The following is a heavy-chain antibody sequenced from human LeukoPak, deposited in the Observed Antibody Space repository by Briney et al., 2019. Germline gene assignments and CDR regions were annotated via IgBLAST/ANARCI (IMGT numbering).Heavy chain of an antibody. CDR2: INPNSGGT. V-gene: IGHV1-2*02. D-gene: IGHD2-15*01. CDR3: ARALLSLPEYFDL. J-gene: IGHJ2*01. Sequence: GASVKVSCKASGYTFTGYYMHWVRQAPGQGLEWMGWINPNSGGTNYAQKFQGRVTMTRDTSISTAYMELSRLRSDDTAVYYCARALLSLPEYFDLWGRGTLVTVSS. CDR1: GYTFTGYY.